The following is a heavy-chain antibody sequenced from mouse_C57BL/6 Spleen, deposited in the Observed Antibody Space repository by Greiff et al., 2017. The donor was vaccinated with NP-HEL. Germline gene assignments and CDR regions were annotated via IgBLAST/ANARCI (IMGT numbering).Heavy chain of an antibody. Sequence: QVQLQQPGAELVKPGASVKLSCKASGYTFTSYWMHWVKQRPGQGLEWIGLIPPNSGSTNYNEKFKSKATLTVDNSSSTAYMQRSSLTSEDSAVYYCARGADDDYWGQGTTLTVSS. CDR1: GYTFTSYW. J-gene: IGHJ2*01. D-gene: IGHD3-3*01. CDR2: IPPNSGST. CDR3: ARGADDDY. V-gene: IGHV1-64*01.